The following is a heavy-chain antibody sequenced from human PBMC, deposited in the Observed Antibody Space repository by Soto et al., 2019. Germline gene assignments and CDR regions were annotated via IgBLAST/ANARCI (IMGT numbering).Heavy chain of an antibody. D-gene: IGHD3-3*01. V-gene: IGHV3-30*18. CDR2: ISHDENEK. J-gene: IGHJ4*02. CDR3: AKDRFSEYDY. CDR1: GFSLSNYG. Sequence: QVHLVQSGGGVVQPGKSLRLSCAASGFSLSNYGIHWVRQAPGKGLEWVAVISHDENEKYYIDSVKGRFSIARDNSKNTVYLQMTSLRPEDSAVYYGAKDRFSEYDYWGQGTLVTVSP.